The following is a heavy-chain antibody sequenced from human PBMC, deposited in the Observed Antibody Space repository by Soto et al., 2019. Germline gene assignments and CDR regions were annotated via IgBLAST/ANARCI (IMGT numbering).Heavy chain of an antibody. CDR1: GFTFSGSA. V-gene: IGHV3-73*01. Sequence: GGSLRLSCAASGFTFSGSAMHWVRQASGKGLEWVGRIRSKANSYATAYAASVKGRFTISRDDSKNTAYLQMNSLKTDDTAVYYCSLVVVADPNGMDAWGQGTSVTVSS. CDR3: SLVVVADPNGMDA. J-gene: IGHJ6*02. D-gene: IGHD2-15*01. CDR2: IRSKANSYAT.